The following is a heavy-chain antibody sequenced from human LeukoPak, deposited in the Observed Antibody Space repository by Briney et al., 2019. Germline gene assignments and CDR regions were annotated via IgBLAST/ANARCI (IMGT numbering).Heavy chain of an antibody. CDR3: TRDILSGWYYFDF. D-gene: IGHD6-19*01. J-gene: IGHJ4*02. CDR1: GFTFGDYA. V-gene: IGHV3-49*04. CDR2: IRSKRYDGAT. Sequence: GGSLRLSCTASGFTFGDYAMSWVRQAPGKGLEWVGIIRSKRYDGATEYAASVKGRFTISRDDSKSVAYLHMNSLKTEDTAIYYCTRDILSGWYYFDFWGQGTLVTVSS.